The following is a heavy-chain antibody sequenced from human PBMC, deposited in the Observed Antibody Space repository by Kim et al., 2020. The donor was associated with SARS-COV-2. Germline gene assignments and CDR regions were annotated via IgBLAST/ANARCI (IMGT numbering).Heavy chain of an antibody. Sequence: NPSLKSRVTMSVDTSKNQFSLKLSSVTAADTAVYYCARDPYGSGSNFDYWGQGTLVTVSS. CDR3: ARDPYGSGSNFDY. V-gene: IGHV4-4*07. J-gene: IGHJ4*02. D-gene: IGHD3-10*01.